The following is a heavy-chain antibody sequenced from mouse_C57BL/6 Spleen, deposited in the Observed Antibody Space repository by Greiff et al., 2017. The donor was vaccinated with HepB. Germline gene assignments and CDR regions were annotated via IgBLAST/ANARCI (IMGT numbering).Heavy chain of an antibody. CDR3: ARDYGSRGYFDY. Sequence: QVHVKQSGAELAKPGASVTLSCKASGYTFTSYWMHWVGEGPGQGLEWVGYINPSSGYTKYNQKFKDKATLTADKSSSTAYMQLSSLTYEDSAVYYCARDYGSRGYFDYWGQGTTLTVSS. CDR2: INPSSGYT. V-gene: IGHV1-7*01. D-gene: IGHD1-1*01. J-gene: IGHJ2*01. CDR1: GYTFTSYW.